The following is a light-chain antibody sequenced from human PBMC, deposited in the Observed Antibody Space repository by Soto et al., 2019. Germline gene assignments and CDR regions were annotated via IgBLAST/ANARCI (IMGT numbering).Light chain of an antibody. V-gene: IGKV1-39*01. CDR3: QQSYSTPYT. J-gene: IGKJ2*01. CDR2: AAS. Sequence: DIQMTQSPSTLSASVGDRVSINCRASQSISAWLAWYQQKPGKAPRLLIYAASSLQSGVPSRFSGSGSGTDFTLTISSLQPEDFATYYCQQSYSTPYTFGQGTKLEIK. CDR1: QSISAW.